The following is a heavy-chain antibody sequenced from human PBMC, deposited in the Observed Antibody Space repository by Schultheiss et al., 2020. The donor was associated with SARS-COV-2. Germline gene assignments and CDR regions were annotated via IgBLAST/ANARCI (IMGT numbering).Heavy chain of an antibody. CDR3: ARVAAAGLFDY. V-gene: IGHV3-30*03. J-gene: IGHJ4*02. CDR2: ISYDGSNK. CDR1: GFTFSSYG. D-gene: IGHD6-13*01. Sequence: GESLKISCAASGFTFSSYGMHWVRQAPGKGLEWVAVISYDGSNKYYADSLKGRFTISRDNSKNTLYLQMNSLRAEDTAVYYCARVAAAGLFDYWGQGTLVTVSS.